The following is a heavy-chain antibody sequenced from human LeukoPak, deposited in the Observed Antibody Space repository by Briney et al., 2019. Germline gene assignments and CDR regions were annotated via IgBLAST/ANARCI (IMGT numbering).Heavy chain of an antibody. J-gene: IGHJ4*02. D-gene: IGHD5-12*01. CDR3: TKDGRYRLSYFDY. CDR1: GFTFSNYA. Sequence: GGSLRLSCAASGFTFSNYAMSWVRRAPGKGLEWVSGSGTSGSTYYADSVKGRFTISRDNSKNTLYLQMNSLRAEDTAVYYCTKDGRYRLSYFDYWGQGTLVTVSS. CDR2: SGTSGST. V-gene: IGHV3-23*01.